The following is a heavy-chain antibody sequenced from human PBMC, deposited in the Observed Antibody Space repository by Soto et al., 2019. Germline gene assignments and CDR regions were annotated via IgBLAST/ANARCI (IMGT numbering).Heavy chain of an antibody. V-gene: IGHV1-18*01. CDR3: ASLSPRFWSGYLAHYYYGMDV. J-gene: IGHJ6*02. Sequence: ASVKVSCKASGNTFASHGFSWVRQAPGQGLEWMGWISGFNGQTNYALKFQGRVTLTTDTSTSTAYTELRSSVTAADTAVYYCASLSPRFWSGYLAHYYYGMDVWGQGTTVTVSS. CDR2: ISGFNGQT. D-gene: IGHD3-3*01. CDR1: GNTFASHG.